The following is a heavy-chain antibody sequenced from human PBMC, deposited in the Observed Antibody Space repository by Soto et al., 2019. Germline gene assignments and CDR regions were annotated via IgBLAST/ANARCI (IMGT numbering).Heavy chain of an antibody. J-gene: IGHJ4*02. Sequence: SETLSLTCTVSGGSISSSSYYWGWIRQPPGKGLEWIGSIYYSGSTYYNPSLKSRVTISVDTSKNQFSLKLSSVTAADTAVYYCARQYGIYSGYDLADYWGQGTLVTVSS. CDR2: IYYSGST. V-gene: IGHV4-39*01. CDR3: ARQYGIYSGYDLADY. D-gene: IGHD5-12*01. CDR1: GGSISSSSYY.